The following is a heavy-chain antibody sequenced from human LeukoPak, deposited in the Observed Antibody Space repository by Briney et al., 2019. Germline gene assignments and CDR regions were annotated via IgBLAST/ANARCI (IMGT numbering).Heavy chain of an antibody. D-gene: IGHD6-13*01. V-gene: IGHV1-8*01. CDR2: MNPNSGNT. CDR1: GYTFTSYD. J-gene: IGHJ6*02. Sequence: ASVKVSCKASGYTFTSYDINWVRQATGQGLERMGWMNPNSGNTGYAQKFQGRVTMTRNTSISTAYMELSSLRSEDTAVYYCARGAKYSGSWYSFGSYYYYYGMDVWGQGTTVTVSS. CDR3: ARGAKYSGSWYSFGSYYYYYGMDV.